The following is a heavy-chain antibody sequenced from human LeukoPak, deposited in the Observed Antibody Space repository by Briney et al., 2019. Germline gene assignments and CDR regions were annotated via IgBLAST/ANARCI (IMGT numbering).Heavy chain of an antibody. D-gene: IGHD2-15*01. Sequence: GGSLRLSCAASGFTFSSYAMTWVRQAPGKGLEWVSSIFGSGESTYYTDSVKGRFTISRDNAKNSLYLQMNSLRAEDTAVYYCARLVGNYFAYWGQGTLVTVSS. CDR2: IFGSGEST. J-gene: IGHJ4*02. CDR1: GFTFSSYA. V-gene: IGHV3-23*01. CDR3: ARLVGNYFAY.